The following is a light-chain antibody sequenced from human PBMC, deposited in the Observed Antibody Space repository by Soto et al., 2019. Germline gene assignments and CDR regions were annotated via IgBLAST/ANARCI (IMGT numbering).Light chain of an antibody. CDR3: SSYTTTTRL. J-gene: IGLJ3*02. CDR1: SSDIGSNNY. CDR2: EVS. Sequence: QAVVTQPAPVSGSPGQSITISCTGTSSDIGSNNYVSWFQQRPGKAPTLIIYEVSNRPSGVSTHFSGSKSGNTASLTISGLLPEDEAEYYCSSYTTTTRLFGGGTKLTVL. V-gene: IGLV2-14*01.